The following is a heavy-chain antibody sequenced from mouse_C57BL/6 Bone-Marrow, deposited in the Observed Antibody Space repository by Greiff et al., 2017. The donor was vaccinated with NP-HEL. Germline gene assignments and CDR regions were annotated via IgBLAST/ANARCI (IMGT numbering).Heavy chain of an antibody. V-gene: IGHV5-9-1*02. Sequence: EVQRVESGEGLVKPGGSLKLSCAASGFTFSSYAMSWVRQTPEKRLEWVAYISSGGDYIYYADTVKGRFTISRDNARNTLYLQMSSLKSEDTAMYYCTRERWLLPYWYFDVWGTGTTVTVSS. CDR3: TRERWLLPYWYFDV. CDR1: GFTFSSYA. J-gene: IGHJ1*03. CDR2: ISSGGDYI. D-gene: IGHD2-3*01.